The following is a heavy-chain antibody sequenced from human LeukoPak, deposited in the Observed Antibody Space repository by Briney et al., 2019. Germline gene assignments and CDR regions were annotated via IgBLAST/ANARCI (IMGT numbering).Heavy chain of an antibody. CDR1: GYTFSSYA. Sequence: ASVKVSCKASGYTFSSYAISWVRQAPGQGLEWMGWISADNGNTNHAQKLQGRVTMTTDTSTSTAYMELRSLRSDDTAVYYCARVDVDTAMVSDYWGQGTLVTVSS. V-gene: IGHV1-18*04. J-gene: IGHJ4*02. CDR3: ARVDVDTAMVSDY. D-gene: IGHD5-18*01. CDR2: ISADNGNT.